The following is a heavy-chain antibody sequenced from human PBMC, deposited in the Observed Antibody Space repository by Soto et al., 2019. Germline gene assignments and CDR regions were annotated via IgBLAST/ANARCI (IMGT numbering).Heavy chain of an antibody. V-gene: IGHV4-31*03. CDR1: GGSISSGGYY. J-gene: IGHJ2*01. D-gene: IGHD3-22*01. CDR3: ARRSTNYYDSSGYYYDPFDPSWYFDL. CDR2: IYYSGST. Sequence: QVQLQESGPGLVKPSQTLSLTCTVSGGSISSGGYYWSWIRQHPGKGLEWIGYIYYSGSTYYNPSLKSRVTIPVDTSKNQFSLKLSSVTAADTAVYYCARRSTNYYDSSGYYYDPFDPSWYFDLWGRGTLVTVSS.